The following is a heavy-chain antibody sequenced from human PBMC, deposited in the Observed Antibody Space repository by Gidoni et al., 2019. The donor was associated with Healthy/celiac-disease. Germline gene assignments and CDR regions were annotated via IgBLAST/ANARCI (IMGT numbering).Heavy chain of an antibody. Sequence: QVQLVESGGGVVQPGRSLRLSCAASGFTFSSYAMHWVRQAPGKGLEWVAFISYDGSNKYYADSVKGRFTISRDNSKNTLYLQMNSLRAEDTAVYYCARDGGRIAAAGIFDYWGQGTLVTVSS. CDR1: GFTFSSYA. CDR3: ARDGGRIAAAGIFDY. D-gene: IGHD6-13*01. CDR2: ISYDGSNK. V-gene: IGHV3-30*04. J-gene: IGHJ4*02.